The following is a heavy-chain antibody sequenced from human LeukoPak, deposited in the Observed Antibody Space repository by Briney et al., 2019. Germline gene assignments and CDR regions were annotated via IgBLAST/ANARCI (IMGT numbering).Heavy chain of an antibody. Sequence: GGSLRLSCAASGFTFSDYSMHWVRQAPGKGLNWVAFIRYEGNNKYYAASVKGRFTISRDNSKNMLYLEMNSLSTEDTAVYYCAKVRYCSGVNCYPDDNWGQGTLVTVSS. CDR1: GFTFSDYS. V-gene: IGHV3-30*02. D-gene: IGHD2-15*01. CDR3: AKVRYCSGVNCYPDDN. J-gene: IGHJ4*02. CDR2: IRYEGNNK.